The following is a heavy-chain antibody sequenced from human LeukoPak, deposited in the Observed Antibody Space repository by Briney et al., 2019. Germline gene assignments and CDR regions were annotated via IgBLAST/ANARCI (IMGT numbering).Heavy chain of an antibody. CDR2: IYHSAST. J-gene: IGHJ3*02. CDR3: ARDRQNRGQWLVDLEEGMDGDGDAFDI. CDR1: GRSISSCCYY. D-gene: IGHD6-19*01. V-gene: IGHV4-30-2*01. Sequence: SHTLSFTCTVSGRSISSCCYYWSWIRQPPGKGLEWIVYIYHSASTYYNPSLKSPVTISVDRSKNQFSLKLSSVTAADTAVYYCARDRQNRGQWLVDLEEGMDGDGDAFDIWGQGTMVTVSS.